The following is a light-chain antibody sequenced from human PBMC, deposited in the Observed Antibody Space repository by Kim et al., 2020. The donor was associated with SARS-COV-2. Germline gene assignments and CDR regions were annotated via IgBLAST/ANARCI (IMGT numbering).Light chain of an antibody. V-gene: IGLV2-14*03. CDR2: DVS. J-gene: IGLJ3*02. CDR3: SSYTSSSTWV. Sequence: GQSVTISCTGTSSDVGGYYYVSWYQHHPGKAPKLMIYDVSNRPSGVSNRFSGSKSGNTASLTISGLQAEDEADYYCSSYTSSSTWVFGGGTQLTVL. CDR1: SSDVGGYYY.